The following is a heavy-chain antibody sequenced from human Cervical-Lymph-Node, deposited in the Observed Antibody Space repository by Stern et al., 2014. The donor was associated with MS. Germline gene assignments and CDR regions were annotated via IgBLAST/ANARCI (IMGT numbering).Heavy chain of an antibody. J-gene: IGHJ5*01. CDR1: GGYMSSNY. CDR2: IYSDGST. CDR3: ARVTGRGTRQNWFDS. V-gene: IGHV4-59*01. Sequence: QVQLQESGPGLVKPSETVSLTCTVSGGYMSSNYWDWIRQTPGKGLERDGYIYSDGSTNYNPSLKSRVIISLATHTKQFSLRLTSLTTANPAVYYCARVTGRGTRQNWFDSWGQGTLVTVSS. D-gene: IGHD1-26*01.